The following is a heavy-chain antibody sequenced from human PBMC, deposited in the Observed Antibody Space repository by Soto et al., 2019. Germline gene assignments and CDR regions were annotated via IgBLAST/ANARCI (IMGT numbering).Heavy chain of an antibody. Sequence: QVQLVESGGGVVQPGRSLRLSCAASGFTFSSYGMHWVRQAPGKGLEWVAVIWYDGSNKYYADSVKGRFTISRDNSKNTLYLQMNSLRAEDTAVYYCARARYCSSISCQYYFDYWGQGTLVTVSS. CDR2: IWYDGSNK. CDR3: ARARYCSSISCQYYFDY. D-gene: IGHD2-2*01. V-gene: IGHV3-33*01. CDR1: GFTFSSYG. J-gene: IGHJ4*02.